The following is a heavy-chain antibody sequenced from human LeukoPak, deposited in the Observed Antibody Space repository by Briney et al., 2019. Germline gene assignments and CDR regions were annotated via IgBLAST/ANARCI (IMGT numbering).Heavy chain of an antibody. D-gene: IGHD5-18*01. CDR2: ISSSSSYI. CDR1: GFTFSSYS. J-gene: IGHJ4*02. CDR3: ARVDTATNGFDY. V-gene: IGHV3-21*01. Sequence: GGSLRLSCAASGFTFSSYSMNWVRQAPGKGLEWVSSISSSSSYIYYADSVKGRFTISRDNAKNSLYLQMNSLRAEDTAVYYCARVDTATNGFDYWGQGTLVTVSS.